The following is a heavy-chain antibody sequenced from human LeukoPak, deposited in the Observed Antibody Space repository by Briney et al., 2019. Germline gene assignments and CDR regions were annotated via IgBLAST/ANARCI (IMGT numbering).Heavy chain of an antibody. D-gene: IGHD5-12*01. CDR1: GFTFSSYA. V-gene: IGHV3-23*01. CDR3: AKDLRGYSGYDCVYYYYGMDV. Sequence: GGSLRLSCAASGFTFSSYAITWVRQAPGKGLEWVSAISGGGGNIYYADSVKGRFTISRDNSKNTLYLQMNSLRAEDTAVYYCAKDLRGYSGYDCVYYYYGMDVWGQGTTVTVSS. CDR2: ISGGGGNI. J-gene: IGHJ6*02.